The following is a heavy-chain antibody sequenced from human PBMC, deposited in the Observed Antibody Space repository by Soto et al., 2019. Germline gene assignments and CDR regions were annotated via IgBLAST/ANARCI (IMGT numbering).Heavy chain of an antibody. CDR2: INPNSGGT. D-gene: IGHD2-15*01. CDR3: ARGGTLGYCSGGSCYYYYGMDV. J-gene: IGHJ6*02. V-gene: IGHV1-2*04. CDR1: GYTFTGYY. Sequence: ASVKVSCKASGYTFTGYYMHWVRQAPGQGLEWMGWINPNSGGTNYAQKFQGWVTMTRDTSISTAYMELSRLRSDDTAVYYCARGGTLGYCSGGSCYYYYGMDVWGQGTTVIVSS.